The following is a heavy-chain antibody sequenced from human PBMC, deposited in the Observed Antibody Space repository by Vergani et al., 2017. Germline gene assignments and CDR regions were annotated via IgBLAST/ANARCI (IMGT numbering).Heavy chain of an antibody. CDR1: GFTFSTYD. CDR2: IGTAGDT. CDR3: ARRDSSSPALDY. D-gene: IGHD6-6*01. J-gene: IGHJ4*02. Sequence: EVQLVESGGGLVQPGGSLRLSCAASGFTFSTYDMHWVRQATGKGLEWVSAIGTAGDTYYPDSVKGRFTISRENAKNSLYLQLNGLRAGDTAVYYCARRDSSSPALDYWGQGTLVTVSS. V-gene: IGHV3-13*01.